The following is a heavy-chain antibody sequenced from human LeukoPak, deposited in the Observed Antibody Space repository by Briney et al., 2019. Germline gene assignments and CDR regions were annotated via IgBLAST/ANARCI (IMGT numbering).Heavy chain of an antibody. D-gene: IGHD3-9*01. V-gene: IGHV3-30*04. CDR1: GFTLSNYA. CDR3: AKDRTYYDILTGELLVYFDY. Sequence: QAGGSLRLSCAASGFTLSNYAIHWVRQAPGKGLEWVTFISYDGSYKSYADSVKGRFTISRDNSNHTLYLQMNSLRAEDTAVYYCAKDRTYYDILTGELLVYFDYWGQGTLVTVSS. J-gene: IGHJ4*02. CDR2: ISYDGSYK.